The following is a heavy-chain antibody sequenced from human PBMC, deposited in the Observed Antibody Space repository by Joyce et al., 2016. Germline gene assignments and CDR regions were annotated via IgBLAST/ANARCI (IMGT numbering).Heavy chain of an antibody. J-gene: IGHJ4*02. CDR1: GVSFSTSA. CDR2: IIPMWGRA. Sequence: QVQLVQSGAEVRKPGSAVKVSCKTSGVSFSTSAISWVRQAGGQGLEWMCLIIPMWGRANYAQKFQGRVTITADESTSTIYMQLNSLRSEDTAVYYCARATNMDSWGQGTLVTVSS. CDR3: ARATNMDS. V-gene: IGHV1-69*01.